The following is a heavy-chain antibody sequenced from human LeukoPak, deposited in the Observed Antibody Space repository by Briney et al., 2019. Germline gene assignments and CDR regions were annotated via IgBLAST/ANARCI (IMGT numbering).Heavy chain of an antibody. V-gene: IGHV1-2*02. CDR2: INPNSGGT. J-gene: IGHJ4*02. D-gene: IGHD1-26*01. Sequence: ASVKVSCKASGYTFTSYDINWVRQATGQGLEWMGWINPNSGGTNYAQKFQGRVTMTRDTSISTAYMELSRMRSDDTAVYYCARPRVRVATTVPFGYWGQGTLVTVSS. CDR1: GYTFTSYD. CDR3: ARPRVRVATTVPFGY.